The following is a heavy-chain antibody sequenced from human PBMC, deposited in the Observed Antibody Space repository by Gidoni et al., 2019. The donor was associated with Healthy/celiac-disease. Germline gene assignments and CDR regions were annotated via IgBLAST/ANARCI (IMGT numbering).Heavy chain of an antibody. D-gene: IGHD3-3*01. V-gene: IGHV3-21*01. Sequence: EVQLVESGGGLVKPGGSLRLSCAASGFTFSSYSMNWVRQAPGKGLEWVSSISSSSSYIYYADSVKGRFTISRDNAKNSLYLQMNSLRAEDTAVYYCARASERIFGVVLTYRPIDYWGQGTLVTVSS. J-gene: IGHJ4*02. CDR3: ARASERIFGVVLTYRPIDY. CDR1: GFTFSSYS. CDR2: ISSSSSYI.